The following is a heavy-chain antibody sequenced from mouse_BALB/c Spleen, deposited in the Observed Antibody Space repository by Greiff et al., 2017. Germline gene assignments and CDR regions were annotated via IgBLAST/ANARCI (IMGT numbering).Heavy chain of an antibody. CDR1: GFTFSDYY. CDR3: AREDYYSYAMDY. Sequence: EVQRVESGGGLVKPGGSLKLSCAASGFTFSDYYMYWVRQTPEKRLEWVATISDGGSYTYYPDSVKGRFTISRDNAKNNLYLQMSSLKSEDTAMYYCAREDYYSYAMDYWGQGTSVTVSS. V-gene: IGHV5-4*02. J-gene: IGHJ4*01. D-gene: IGHD1-1*01. CDR2: ISDGGSYT.